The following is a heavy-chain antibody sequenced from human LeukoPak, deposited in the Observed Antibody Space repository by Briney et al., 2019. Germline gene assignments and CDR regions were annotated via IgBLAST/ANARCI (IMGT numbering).Heavy chain of an antibody. CDR1: GFTFSSYA. J-gene: IGHJ6*02. CDR2: ISGSGGST. D-gene: IGHD2-2*01. V-gene: IGHV3-23*01. Sequence: LPGGSLRLSCAASGFTFSSYAMSWVRQAPGKGLEWVSAISGSGGSTYYADSVKGRFTISRDNSKNTLYLQMNSLRAEDTAVYYCAKEQGDSCSSTSCYHYYYYGMDVWGQGTTVTVSS. CDR3: AKEQGDSCSSTSCYHYYYYGMDV.